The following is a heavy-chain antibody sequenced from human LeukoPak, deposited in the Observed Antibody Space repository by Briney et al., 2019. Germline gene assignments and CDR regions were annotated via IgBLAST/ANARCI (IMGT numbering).Heavy chain of an antibody. Sequence: QAGGSLRLYCAASGFTFSSYGMHWVRQAPGKGLEWVAFIRYDGSNKYYADSVKGRFTISRDNSKNSLYLQMNSLRAEDTAVYYCARRWGSGYDLYYYYYMDVWGKGTTVTVSS. CDR2: IRYDGSNK. V-gene: IGHV3-30*02. CDR1: GFTFSSYG. D-gene: IGHD5-12*01. J-gene: IGHJ6*03. CDR3: ARRWGSGYDLYYYYYMDV.